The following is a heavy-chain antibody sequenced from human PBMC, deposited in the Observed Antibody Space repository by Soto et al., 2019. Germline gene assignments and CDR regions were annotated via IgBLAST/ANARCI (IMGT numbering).Heavy chain of an antibody. V-gene: IGHV3-30*18. CDR1: GFTFSSYG. J-gene: IGHJ6*02. CDR2: ISYDGSNK. Sequence: GGSLRLSCAASGFTFSSYGMHWVRQAPGKGLEWVAVISYDGSNKYYADSVKGRFTISRDNSKNTLYLQMNSLRAEDTAVYYCAKGRGVEMATKNRYYYYYGMDVWGQGTTVTVSS. D-gene: IGHD5-12*01. CDR3: AKGRGVEMATKNRYYYYYGMDV.